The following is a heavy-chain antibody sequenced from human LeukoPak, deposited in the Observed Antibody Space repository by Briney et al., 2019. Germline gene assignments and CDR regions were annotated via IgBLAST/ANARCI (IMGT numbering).Heavy chain of an antibody. CDR1: GFTFSSYA. D-gene: IGHD3-9*01. CDR2: ISGSGGST. V-gene: IGHV3-23*01. Sequence: GGSLRLSCAASGFTFSSYAMSWVRQAPGKGLEWVSAISGSGGSTYYADSVKGRFTISRDNSKNTLYLQMDSLRAEDTAVYYCAKDHILRYFDWSPEYYFDYWGQGTLVTVSS. CDR3: AKDHILRYFDWSPEYYFDY. J-gene: IGHJ4*02.